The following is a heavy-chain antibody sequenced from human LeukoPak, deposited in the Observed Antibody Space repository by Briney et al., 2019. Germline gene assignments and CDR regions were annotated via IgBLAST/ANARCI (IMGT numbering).Heavy chain of an antibody. V-gene: IGHV3-48*02. Sequence: GGSLRLSCAASGFTFSSYSMNWVRQAPGKGLEWVSYISSSSSTIYYADPVKGRFTISRDNAKNSLYLQMNSLRDEDTAVYYCARGPPSRSRAFDIWGQGTMVTVSS. CDR2: ISSSSSTI. J-gene: IGHJ3*02. CDR3: ARGPPSRSRAFDI. CDR1: GFTFSSYS.